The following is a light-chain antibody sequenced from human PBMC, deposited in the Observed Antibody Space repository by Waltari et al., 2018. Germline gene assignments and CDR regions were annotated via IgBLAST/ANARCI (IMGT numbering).Light chain of an antibody. CDR1: QDISNY. CDR2: DAS. Sequence: DIQMTQSPSSLSASVVDRVTITCQASQDISNYLNWYQQKPGKAPKLLIYDASNFETGVPSRFSGSGSGTDFTFTISSLQPEDIATYYCQQYDNLSWTFGQGTKVEIK. CDR3: QQYDNLSWT. V-gene: IGKV1-33*01. J-gene: IGKJ1*01.